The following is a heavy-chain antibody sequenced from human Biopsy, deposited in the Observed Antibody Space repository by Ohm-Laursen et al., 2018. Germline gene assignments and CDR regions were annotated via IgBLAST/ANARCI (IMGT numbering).Heavy chain of an antibody. CDR2: IYYSVMT. CDR3: ARDSGILNYGNFKYYHYYGMDV. V-gene: IGHV4-59*02. J-gene: IGHJ6*02. Sequence: SDTLSLTCTVSGDSVTKYYWSWIRQPPGKGLEWIGHIYYSVMTNYNPSLQSRVSISVDTSRKQVSLTLSSVTAADTAVYYCARDSGILNYGNFKYYHYYGMDVWGQGTKVTVSS. D-gene: IGHD4-11*01. CDR1: GDSVTKYY.